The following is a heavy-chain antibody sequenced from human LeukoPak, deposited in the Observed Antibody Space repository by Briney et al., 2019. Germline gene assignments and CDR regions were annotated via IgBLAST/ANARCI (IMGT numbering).Heavy chain of an antibody. CDR3: ARMGPGPSPGGSYYYGSGSYYY. CDR2: IYHSGST. D-gene: IGHD3-10*01. Sequence: PSETLSLTCTVSGYSISSGYYWGWIRQPPGKGLEWIGSIYHSGSTYYNPSLKSRVTISVDTSKNQFSLKLSSVTAADTAVYYCARMGPGPSPGGSYYYGSGSYYYWGQGTLVTVSS. V-gene: IGHV4-38-2*02. J-gene: IGHJ4*02. CDR1: GYSISSGYY.